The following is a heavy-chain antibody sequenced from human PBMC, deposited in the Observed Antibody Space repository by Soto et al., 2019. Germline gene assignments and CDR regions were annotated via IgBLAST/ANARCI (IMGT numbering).Heavy chain of an antibody. Sequence: SQTLSLTCAISGDIVSSNSASWNWISQSPSRGLEWLGRTYYRSNWYNDYAVSVKSRITINPDTSKNQFSLQLNSVTPEDTAVYYCARGVAGKSYWFDPWGQGTLVTVSS. CDR1: GDIVSSNSAS. CDR3: ARGVAGKSYWFDP. D-gene: IGHD6-19*01. V-gene: IGHV6-1*01. J-gene: IGHJ5*02. CDR2: TYYRSNWYN.